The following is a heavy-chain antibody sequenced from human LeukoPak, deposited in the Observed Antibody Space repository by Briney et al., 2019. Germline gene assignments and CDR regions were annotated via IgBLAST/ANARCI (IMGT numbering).Heavy chain of an antibody. V-gene: IGHV4-4*07. J-gene: IGHJ4*02. CDR3: ARGGKATVLTM. CDR1: GGSINSYY. Sequence: PSETLSLTCTVSGGSINSYYWSWIRQPAGKGLEWIGRIYSSGSTNYNPSLKSRVSMSVDTSKNQFSLKLTSVTAADTAVYYCARGGKATVLTMWGQGILVTVSS. D-gene: IGHD4-11*01. CDR2: IYSSGST.